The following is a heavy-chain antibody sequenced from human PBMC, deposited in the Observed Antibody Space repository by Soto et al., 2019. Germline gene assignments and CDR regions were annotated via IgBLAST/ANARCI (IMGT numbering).Heavy chain of an antibody. CDR2: ISASSSYI. D-gene: IGHD2-21*02. Sequence: PGGSLRLSCAVSGFTFTTYNMNWVRQAPGKGLEWVSSISASSSYIFYADSVKGRFTISRDNAKNSVYLQMDSLRVEDTAVYFCARDYCAGDCYHQYCFDYWGQGILVTVS. V-gene: IGHV3-21*01. CDR3: ARDYCAGDCYHQYCFDY. CDR1: GFTFTTYN. J-gene: IGHJ4*02.